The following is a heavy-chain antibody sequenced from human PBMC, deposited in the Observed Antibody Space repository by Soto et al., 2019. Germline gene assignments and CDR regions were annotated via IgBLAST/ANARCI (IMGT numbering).Heavy chain of an antibody. D-gene: IGHD1-26*01. CDR3: AKDHPVGATAPLGPLDY. CDR1: GFTFSSYG. CDR2: ISYDGSNK. Sequence: LRLSCAASGFTFSSYGMHWVRQAPGKGLEWVAVISYDGSNKYYADSVKGRFTISRDNSKNTLYLQMNSMRAEDTAVYYFAKDHPVGATAPLGPLDYWGQGTLVTVSS. J-gene: IGHJ4*02. V-gene: IGHV3-30*18.